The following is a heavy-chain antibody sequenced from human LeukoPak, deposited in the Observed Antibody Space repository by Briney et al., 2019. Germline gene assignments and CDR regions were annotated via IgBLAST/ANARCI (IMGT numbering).Heavy chain of an antibody. V-gene: IGHV1-69*05. D-gene: IGHD6-19*01. CDR2: IIPIFGTA. Sequence: SVKVSCKASGGTFRSYAISWVRQAPGQGLEWMGGIIPIFGTANYAQKFQGRVTITTDESTSTAYMELSSLRSEDTAVYYWARSAGRAHDAFDIWGQGTMVTVSS. J-gene: IGHJ3*02. CDR1: GGTFRSYA. CDR3: ARSAGRAHDAFDI.